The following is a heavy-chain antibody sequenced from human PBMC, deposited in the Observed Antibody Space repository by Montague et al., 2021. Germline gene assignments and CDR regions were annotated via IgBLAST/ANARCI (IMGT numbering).Heavy chain of an antibody. CDR1: GDSVSSNRAT. V-gene: IGHV6-1*01. CDR2: TYYRSKWYN. Sequence: CAISGDSVSSNRATWNWIRQSPSRGLEWLGRTYYRSKWYNENAVSVKSRVTVIADTSKNQFSLHLTSVSPEDTALYFCARGGGGVTATLFDSWGRGTLVTVSP. D-gene: IGHD3-16*01. CDR3: ARGGGGVTATLFDS. J-gene: IGHJ4*02.